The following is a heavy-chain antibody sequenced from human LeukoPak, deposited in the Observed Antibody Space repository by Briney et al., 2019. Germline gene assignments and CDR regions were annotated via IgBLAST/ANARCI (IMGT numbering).Heavy chain of an antibody. D-gene: IGHD2-15*01. CDR1: GFTFSNAW. CDR2: IKSKTDGGTT. V-gene: IGHV3-15*01. CDR3: TTRSFVAAKMLWDY. J-gene: IGHJ4*02. Sequence: GGSLRLSCAASGFTFSNAWMSWVRQAPGKGLEWVGRIKSKTDGGTTDYAAPVKGRFTISRGDSKNTLYLQMNSLKTEDTAVYYCTTRSFVAAKMLWDYWGQGTLVTVSS.